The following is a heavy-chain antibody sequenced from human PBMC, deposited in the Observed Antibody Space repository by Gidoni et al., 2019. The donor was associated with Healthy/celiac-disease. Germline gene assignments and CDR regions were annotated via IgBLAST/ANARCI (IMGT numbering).Heavy chain of an antibody. CDR1: GYTFTGYY. J-gene: IGHJ4*02. D-gene: IGHD3-10*01. V-gene: IGHV1-2*04. CDR3: ARDFGPITMVRGVIINPMYYFDY. Sequence: QVQLVQSGAEVKKPGASVKVSCTASGYTFTGYYMHWVRQAPGQGLEWMGWINPNSGGTNYAQKFQGWVTMTRDTSISTAYMELSRLRSDDTAVYYCARDFGPITMVRGVIINPMYYFDYWGQGTLVTVSS. CDR2: INPNSGGT.